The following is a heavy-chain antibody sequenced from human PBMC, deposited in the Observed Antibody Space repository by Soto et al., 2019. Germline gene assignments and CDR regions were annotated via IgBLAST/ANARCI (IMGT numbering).Heavy chain of an antibody. J-gene: IGHJ4*02. D-gene: IGHD5-18*01. CDR2: IIPYLDIT. CDR1: GGTFGTYT. Sequence: QVQLVQSGAEVKKPGSSVKVSCKASGGTFGTYTISWVRQAPGQGLEWMGRIIPYLDITDYAQKFQGRFTIAADKSTTTAYMELNRLRSEDTAVYFCARDTTYWGQGTLVNVSS. CDR3: ARDTTY. V-gene: IGHV1-69*02.